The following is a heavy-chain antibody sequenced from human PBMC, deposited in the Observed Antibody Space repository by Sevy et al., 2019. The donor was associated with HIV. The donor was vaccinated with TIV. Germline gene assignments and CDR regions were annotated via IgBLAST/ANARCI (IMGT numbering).Heavy chain of an antibody. D-gene: IGHD2-15*01. J-gene: IGHJ6*02. CDR3: ARDCSGGSCYHFYYGMDV. Sequence: ASVKVSCKASGYTFTSYGISWVRQAPGQGLEWMGWISAYNGNTNYAQKLQGRVTMTTDTSTSTAYMELRSLRSDDTAVYYCARDCSGGSCYHFYYGMDVWGQGTTVTVSS. CDR2: ISAYNGNT. CDR1: GYTFTSYG. V-gene: IGHV1-18*01.